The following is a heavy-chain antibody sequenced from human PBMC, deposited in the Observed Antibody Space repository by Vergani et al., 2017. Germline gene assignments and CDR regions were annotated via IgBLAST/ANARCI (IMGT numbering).Heavy chain of an antibody. V-gene: IGHV4-34*01. CDR2: IDHTGRP. J-gene: IGHJ6*03. CDR1: GGSFTSYH. Sequence: QVQLQQWGGGLLKPSETLSLTCVVNGGSFTSYHWTWIRQSPGEGLEWVADIDHTGRPDYNPSLKSRLTMSVDKSRNPFSLTLNSVTATDTAIYFCARVNTETNGHLYYYYYMDVWGQGTAVTVS. CDR3: ARVNTETNGHLYYYYYMDV. D-gene: IGHD4-11*01.